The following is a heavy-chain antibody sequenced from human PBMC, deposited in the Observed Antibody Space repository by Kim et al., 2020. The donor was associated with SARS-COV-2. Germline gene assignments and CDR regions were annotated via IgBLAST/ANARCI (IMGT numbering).Heavy chain of an antibody. J-gene: IGHJ2*01. V-gene: IGHV4-34*01. D-gene: IGHD3-3*01. CDR3: ARGFTRGAKDSIWYFDL. Sequence: SETLSLTCAVYGGSFSGYYWSWIRQPPGKGLEWIGEIKHSGSTNYNPSLKSRVTITVDTSKNQFSLKLSSVTAADTAVYYCARGFTRGAKDSIWYFDLWGRGTLVTVSS. CDR1: GGSFSGYY. CDR2: IKHSGST.